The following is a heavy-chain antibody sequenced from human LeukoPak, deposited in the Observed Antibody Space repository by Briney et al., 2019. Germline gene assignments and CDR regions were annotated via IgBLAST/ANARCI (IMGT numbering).Heavy chain of an antibody. CDR1: VYTFTSYG. CDR3: ARRGGESAATSKYYYYYYMDV. J-gene: IGHJ6*03. CDR2: ISAYNGNT. D-gene: IGHD2-15*01. V-gene: IGHV1-18*01. Sequence: ASVKVSCKASVYTFTSYGISWVRQAPGQGLEWMRWISAYNGNTNYAQKLQGRVTMTTDTSTSTAYMELRSLRSDDTAVYYCARRGGESAATSKYYYYYYMDVWGKGTTVTGSS.